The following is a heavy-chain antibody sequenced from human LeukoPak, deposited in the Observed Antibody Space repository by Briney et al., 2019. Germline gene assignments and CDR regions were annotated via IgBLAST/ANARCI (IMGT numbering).Heavy chain of an antibody. CDR1: GGSISSSSYY. CDR3: ARGRGNGYPFSDFDY. CDR2: IYYSGST. D-gene: IGHD5-24*01. Sequence: SETLSLTCTVSGGSISSSSYYWGWIRQPPGKGLEWIGSIYYSGSTYYNPSLKSRLTISVDTSRSQFSLKLTSVTAADTAVYYCARGRGNGYPFSDFDYWGQGTLVTVSS. V-gene: IGHV4-39*07. J-gene: IGHJ4*02.